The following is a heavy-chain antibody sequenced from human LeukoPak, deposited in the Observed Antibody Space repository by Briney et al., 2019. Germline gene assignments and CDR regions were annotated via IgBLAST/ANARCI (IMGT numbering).Heavy chain of an antibody. J-gene: IGHJ4*02. CDR3: ARDGTGTLGY. CDR1: GFTFSRYS. Sequence: GGSLRLSCAASGFTFSRYSLNWVRQAPGKGLEWVSSISSSSSYICYAASVKGRFTISRDNAKNSLYLEMNSLRAEDTAVYYCARDGTGTLGYWGQGTLVTVSS. CDR2: ISSSSSYI. D-gene: IGHD1-1*01. V-gene: IGHV3-21*01.